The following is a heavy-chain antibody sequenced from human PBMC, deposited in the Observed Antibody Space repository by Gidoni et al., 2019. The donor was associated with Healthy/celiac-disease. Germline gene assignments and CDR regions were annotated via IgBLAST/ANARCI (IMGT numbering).Heavy chain of an antibody. CDR1: GFTFSSYA. CDR2: ISGSGGST. D-gene: IGHD3-3*01. V-gene: IGHV3-23*01. Sequence: EVQLLESGGGLVQPGGSLRLSCAASGFTFSSYAMSWVRQAPGKGLEWVSAISGSGGSTYYADSVKGRFTISRDNSKNTLYLQMNSLRAEDTAVYYCAKRTDFWSGYSSGARYYYYGMDVWGQGTTVTVSS. J-gene: IGHJ6*02. CDR3: AKRTDFWSGYSSGARYYYYGMDV.